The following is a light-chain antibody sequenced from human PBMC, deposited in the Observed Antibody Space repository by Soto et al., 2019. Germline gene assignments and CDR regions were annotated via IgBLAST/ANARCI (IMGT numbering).Light chain of an antibody. Sequence: EIVLTQSPATLSLSPGERATLSCRASQSISSQLAWYQQKPGQAPRLLIHDASNRATGIPARFSGSGSGTEFTLTISSLQSEDFAVYYCQQYNSWPRTFGQGPKVDIK. V-gene: IGKV3D-15*01. CDR1: QSISSQ. J-gene: IGKJ1*01. CDR3: QQYNSWPRT. CDR2: DAS.